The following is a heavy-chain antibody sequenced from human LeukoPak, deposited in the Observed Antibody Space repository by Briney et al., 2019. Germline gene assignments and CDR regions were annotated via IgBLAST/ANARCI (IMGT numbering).Heavy chain of an antibody. CDR2: INLDGSEK. J-gene: IGHJ4*02. CDR1: GFTFSSYA. D-gene: IGHD5-12*01. Sequence: GVSLRLSCAASGFTFSSYAMTWVRQAPGKGLEWVANINLDGSEKYYVDSVKGRFTISRDNAKNSLYLQMNSLRAEDTAVYYCARGITSGPRRYDVRNFDYWGQGTPVTVSS. V-gene: IGHV3-7*01. CDR3: ARGITSGPRRYDVRNFDY.